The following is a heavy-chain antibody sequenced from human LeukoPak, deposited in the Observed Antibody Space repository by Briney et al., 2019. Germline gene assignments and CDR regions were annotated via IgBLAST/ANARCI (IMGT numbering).Heavy chain of an antibody. V-gene: IGHV6-1*01. CDR3: ARSISGLGD. Sequence: SQTLSLTWAISGDSVSSNSAAWNWIRQYPSRGLEWLGRTYYRSKWYNDYAVSVKGRITISADTSKNQFSLQLNSVTPEDTAVYYCARSISGLGDWGQGTLVTVSS. CDR1: GDSVSSNSAA. D-gene: IGHD3-16*01. CDR2: TYYRSKWYN. J-gene: IGHJ4*02.